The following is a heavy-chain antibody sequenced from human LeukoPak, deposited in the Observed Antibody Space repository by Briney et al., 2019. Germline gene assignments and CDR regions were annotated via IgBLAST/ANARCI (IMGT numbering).Heavy chain of an antibody. CDR1: GFSFSNYG. V-gene: IGHV3-23*01. J-gene: IGHJ4*02. Sequence: PGGTQRLSCAASGFSFSNYGMNWVRQAPGKGLEWVSGITGNGGTTYYADSVKGRFTISRDNSKNTLYLQMNSLRAEDTAVYYCAKGSEGLLESFDYWGQGTLVTVSS. CDR2: ITGNGGTT. CDR3: AKGSEGLLESFDY. D-gene: IGHD2/OR15-2a*01.